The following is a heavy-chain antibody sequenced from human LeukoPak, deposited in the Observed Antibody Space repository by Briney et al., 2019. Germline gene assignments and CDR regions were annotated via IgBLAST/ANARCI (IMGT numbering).Heavy chain of an antibody. J-gene: IGHJ4*02. V-gene: IGHV3-33*06. Sequence: PGRSLRLSCAASGFTFSSYGMHWVRQAPGKGLEWVAVIWYDGSNKYYADYVKGRFTSYRDNSKNTLYLQMNSLRAEDTAVYYCAKEGYYDSSGYYYFDYWGQGTLVTVSS. CDR2: IWYDGSNK. CDR1: GFTFSSYG. CDR3: AKEGYYDSSGYYYFDY. D-gene: IGHD3-22*01.